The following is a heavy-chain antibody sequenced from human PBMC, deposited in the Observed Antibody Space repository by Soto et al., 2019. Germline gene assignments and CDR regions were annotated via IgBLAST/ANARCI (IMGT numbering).Heavy chain of an antibody. CDR2: IHPSGQPI. CDR3: ARRASR. J-gene: IGHJ3*01. V-gene: IGHV3-48*03. D-gene: IGHD1-26*01. Sequence: EVQLVESGGGLVQPGGSLRLSCAVSGFTFSSSEMYWVRQAPGKGLEWISYIHPSGQPIFYADSVKGRFTISRDNANNSLLLQRNSLRAEDTAVYYCARRASRWGPGTMLTGSS. CDR1: GFTFSSSE.